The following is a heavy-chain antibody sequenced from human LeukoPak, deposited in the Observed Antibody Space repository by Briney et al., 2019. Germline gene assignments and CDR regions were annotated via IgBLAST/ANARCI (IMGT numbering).Heavy chain of an antibody. CDR1: GGSFSGYY. J-gene: IGHJ4*02. D-gene: IGHD1-26*01. CDR3: ARGEEWELLYGY. CDR2: INHSGST. V-gene: IGHV4-34*01. Sequence: SETLSLTCAVYGGSFSGYYWSWIRQPPGKGLEWIGEINHSGSTNYNPSLKSRVTISVDTSKNQFSLKLSSVTAADTAVYNCARGEEWELLYGYWGQGTLVTVSS.